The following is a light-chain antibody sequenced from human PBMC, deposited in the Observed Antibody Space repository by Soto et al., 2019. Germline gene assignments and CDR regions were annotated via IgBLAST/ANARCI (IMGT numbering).Light chain of an antibody. Sequence: DIQMTQSPSSLSASVGDRVTITCRASHDISQSLAWYQQKPGKAIKLLIYGASTLQSGVPSRFSGSGSGTDFSLTISSLQPEDFAVYYCQQRSNWPPITFGQGTRLEIK. CDR3: QQRSNWPPIT. CDR1: HDISQS. V-gene: IGKV1-27*01. J-gene: IGKJ5*01. CDR2: GAS.